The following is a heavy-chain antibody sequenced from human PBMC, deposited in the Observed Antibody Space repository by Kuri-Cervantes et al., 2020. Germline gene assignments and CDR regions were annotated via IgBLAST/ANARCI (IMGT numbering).Heavy chain of an antibody. CDR1: GYTFTGYY. CDR2: INPNSGGT. D-gene: IGHD5-18*01. Sequence: ASVKVSCKASGYTFTGYYMHWVRQAPGQGLEWMGWINPNSGGTNYAQKFQGRVTMTRDTSISTVYMELSRLRSDDTAVYYCARDQEGAWIQLVYWGQGTLVTVSS. J-gene: IGHJ4*02. V-gene: IGHV1-2*02. CDR3: ARDQEGAWIQLVY.